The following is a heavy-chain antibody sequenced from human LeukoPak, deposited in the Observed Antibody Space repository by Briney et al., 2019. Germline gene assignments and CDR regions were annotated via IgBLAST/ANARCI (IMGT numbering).Heavy chain of an antibody. V-gene: IGHV3-23*01. Sequence: GGSLRLSCAASGFTFSTYAMGSVRQAPGEGLHRVSSIKGGGGDPFYADSVRRRFTISRDKFKNTLYLQLNSLRAEDTAVYVCAQGGHDYNPFYYWGQGTLVTVSS. D-gene: IGHD4-11*01. CDR2: IKGGGGDP. CDR3: AQGGHDYNPFYY. J-gene: IGHJ4*02. CDR1: GFTFSTYA.